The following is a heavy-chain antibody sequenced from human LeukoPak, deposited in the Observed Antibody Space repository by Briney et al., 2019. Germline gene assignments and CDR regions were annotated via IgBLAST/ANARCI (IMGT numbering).Heavy chain of an antibody. CDR3: ASGTTFLNFDY. J-gene: IGHJ4*02. Sequence: SVKVSCKASGDTFSNYAIAWVRQAPGQGLEWMGGIIPFFGTPNYAQKFQGRVTITADKSTSTAYMELSSLRSEDTAVYYCASGTTFLNFDYWGQGTLVTVSS. CDR2: IIPFFGTP. D-gene: IGHD1-1*01. CDR1: GDTFSNYA. V-gene: IGHV1-69*06.